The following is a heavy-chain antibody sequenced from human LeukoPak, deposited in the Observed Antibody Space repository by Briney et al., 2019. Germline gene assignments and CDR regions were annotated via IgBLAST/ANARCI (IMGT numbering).Heavy chain of an antibody. CDR2: INHSGST. J-gene: IGHJ5*02. V-gene: IGHV4-34*01. CDR1: GGSFSGYY. CDR3: ARGARITMIVVVINNWFDP. D-gene: IGHD3-22*01. Sequence: SETLSLTCAVYGGSFSGYYWSWIRQPPGKGLEWIGEINHSGSTNYNPSLKSRVTISVDTSKNQFSLKLSSVTAADTAVYYCARGARITMIVVVINNWFDPWGQGTLVTVSS.